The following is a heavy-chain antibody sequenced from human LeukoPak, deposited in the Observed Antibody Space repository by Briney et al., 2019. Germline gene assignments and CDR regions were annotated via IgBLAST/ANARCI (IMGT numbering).Heavy chain of an antibody. CDR3: AKDLGYSYGCSDY. V-gene: IGHV3-23*01. J-gene: IGHJ4*02. CDR1: GFTFSSYA. CDR2: LTAGGERT. Sequence: GGSLRLSCAASGFTFSSYAMSWARQAPGKGLEWVSSLTAGGERTFYADSVKGRFTISRDNSKDTLYLQINSLRAEDTAVYYCAKDLGYSYGCSDYWGQGTLVTVSS. D-gene: IGHD5-18*01.